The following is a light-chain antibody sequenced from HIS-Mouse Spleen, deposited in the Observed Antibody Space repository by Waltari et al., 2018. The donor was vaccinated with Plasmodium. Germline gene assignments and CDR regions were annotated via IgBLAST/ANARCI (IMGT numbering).Light chain of an antibody. J-gene: IGKJ3*01. CDR3: QQYDNLPPLFT. CDR1: QDISNY. V-gene: IGKV1-33*01. CDR2: DAS. Sequence: DIQMTQSPSSLSASVGDRVTITCQASQDISNYLNWYQHKPGKAPKLLIYDASNLETGVPSRFSGSGSVTDFTFTISSLQPEDIATYYCQQYDNLPPLFTFGPGTKVDIK.